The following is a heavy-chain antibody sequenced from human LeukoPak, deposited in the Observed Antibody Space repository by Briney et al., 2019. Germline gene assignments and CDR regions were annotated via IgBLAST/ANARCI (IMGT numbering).Heavy chain of an antibody. J-gene: IGHJ4*02. CDR3: WCEPPRGSIYLIRRYYFDY. D-gene: IGHD3-10*01. V-gene: IGHV3-21*01. Sequence: PGGSLRLSCAASGITFNSYTMNWVRQAPGKGLEWVSSISSSSSYIYYADSVKGRFTISRDNAKNSLYLQMNSLRAEDTAVYYCWCEPPRGSIYLIRRYYFDYWGQGTLVTVSS. CDR2: ISSSSSYI. CDR1: GITFNSYT.